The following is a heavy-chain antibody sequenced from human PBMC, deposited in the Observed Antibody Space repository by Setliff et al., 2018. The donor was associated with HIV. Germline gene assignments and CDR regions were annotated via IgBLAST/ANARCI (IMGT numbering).Heavy chain of an antibody. J-gene: IGHJ4*02. V-gene: IGHV4-61*08. CDR2: IYYDGST. CDR1: GGSISSGGYY. Sequence: SETLSLTCTVSGGSISSGGYYWSWIRQPPGKGLECIGYIYYDGSTNYNPSLKSRVTFSVDTSKKQFSLKLTSVTAADTAVYYCARRVVAAFTFDYWGQGTLVTVSS. D-gene: IGHD2-15*01. CDR3: ARRVVAAFTFDY.